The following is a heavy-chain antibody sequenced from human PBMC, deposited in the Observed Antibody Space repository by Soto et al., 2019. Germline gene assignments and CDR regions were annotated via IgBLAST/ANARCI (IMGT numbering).Heavy chain of an antibody. CDR1: GYRFTSYY. Sequence: ASVKVSCKASGYRFTSYYMYWVRQAPGQGLEWVGLINPSDGSTNYSQKFQGRVTITRDTSTSTAYMELRSLRSDDTAVYYCAREYYYGSGGAYWGQGTLVTV. V-gene: IGHV1-46*01. J-gene: IGHJ4*02. CDR2: INPSDGST. D-gene: IGHD3-10*01. CDR3: AREYYYGSGGAY.